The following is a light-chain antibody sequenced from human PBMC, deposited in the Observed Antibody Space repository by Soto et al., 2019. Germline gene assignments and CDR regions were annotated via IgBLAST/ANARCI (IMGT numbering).Light chain of an antibody. CDR1: SSNIGSNT. J-gene: IGLJ1*01. CDR2: SNN. V-gene: IGLV1-44*01. CDR3: AAWDDSLKCFV. Sequence: QSVVTQPPSASATPGQRVTISCSGSSSNIGSNTLNWYQQVPGTAPRLLIYSNNQRPSGVPDRFSGSRSGTSASLAIRGLQSDDEAEYYCAAWDDSLKCFVFGTGTKVTVL.